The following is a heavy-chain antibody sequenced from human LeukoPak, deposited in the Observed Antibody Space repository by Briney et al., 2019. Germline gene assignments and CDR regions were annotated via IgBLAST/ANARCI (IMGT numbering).Heavy chain of an antibody. V-gene: IGHV1-2*02. CDR2: INPNSGGT. CDR3: ARVGVHCSSTSCYNSY. J-gene: IGHJ4*02. Sequence: ASVKVSCKASGYTFTGYYMHWVRQAPGQGLEWMGWINPNSGGTNYAQKFQGRVTMTRDTSISTAYMELSRLRSDDTAVYYCARVGVHCSSTSCYNSYWGQGTLVTVSS. CDR1: GYTFTGYY. D-gene: IGHD2-2*02.